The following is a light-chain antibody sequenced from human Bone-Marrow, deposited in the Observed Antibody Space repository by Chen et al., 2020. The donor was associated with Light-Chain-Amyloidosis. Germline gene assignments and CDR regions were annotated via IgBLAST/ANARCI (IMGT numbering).Light chain of an antibody. Sequence: EIVLTQSPGTLSFFPGEGANPSCRASQTISSNYLTWYQQKFGQAPRLLIYGSSSRATGIPDRFTGSGSGTDFTLTINRLEPEDFAMYYCQQYGTSPLTFGGGTKVEIK. V-gene: IGKV3-20*01. CDR1: QTISSNY. CDR2: GSS. CDR3: QQYGTSPLT. J-gene: IGKJ4*01.